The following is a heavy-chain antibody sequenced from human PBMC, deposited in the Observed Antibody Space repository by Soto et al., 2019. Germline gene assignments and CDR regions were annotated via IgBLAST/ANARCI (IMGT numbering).Heavy chain of an antibody. CDR1: GGSISSYY. V-gene: IGHV4-59*01. CDR2: IYYSGST. J-gene: IGHJ4*02. Sequence: QVQLQESGPGLVKPSETLSLTCTVSGGSISSYYWSWIRQPPGKGLEWIGYIYYSGSTNYNPSLNSRATIPVHSCENQCSPELSSVTAADTAVYYCAFCLQFFEYCDECCGQGTRVVVSS. D-gene: IGHD3-3*01. CDR3: AFCLQFFEYCDEC.